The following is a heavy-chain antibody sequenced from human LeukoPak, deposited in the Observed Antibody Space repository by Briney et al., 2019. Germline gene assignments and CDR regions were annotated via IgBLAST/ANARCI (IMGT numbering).Heavy chain of an antibody. CDR2: IYSGGST. CDR3: ATDRNSGKYYDY. V-gene: IGHV3-53*01. CDR1: GFTVSSNY. D-gene: IGHD1-26*01. J-gene: IGHJ4*02. Sequence: GGSLRLSCAASGFTVSSNYMSWVRQAPGKGLEWVSVIYSGGSTYYADSVKGRFTVSRDNAKNTLYLQMNSLRAEDTAVYYCATDRNSGKYYDYWGQGTLVTVSS.